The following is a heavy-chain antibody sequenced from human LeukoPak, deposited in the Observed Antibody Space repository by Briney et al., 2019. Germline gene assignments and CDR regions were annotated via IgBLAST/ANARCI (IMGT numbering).Heavy chain of an antibody. CDR2: ISSSSSYI. CDR3: ARVFGYYDSSGYYGGGAFDI. D-gene: IGHD3-22*01. CDR1: GFTFSSYS. J-gene: IGHJ3*02. V-gene: IGHV3-21*01. Sequence: GGSLRLSYAASGFTFSSYSMNWVRQAPGKGLEWVSSISSSSSYIYYADSVKGRFTISRDNAKNSLYLQMNSLRAEDTAVYYCARVFGYYDSSGYYGGGAFDIWGQGTMVTVSS.